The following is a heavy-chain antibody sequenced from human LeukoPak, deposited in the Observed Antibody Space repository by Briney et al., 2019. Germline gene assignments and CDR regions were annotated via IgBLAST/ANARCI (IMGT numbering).Heavy chain of an antibody. V-gene: IGHV1-69*04. D-gene: IGHD5-12*01. J-gene: IGHJ4*02. CDR3: ARGSGYDFGISFDY. CDR1: GYTFTSYG. CDR2: IIPILGIA. Sequence: SVKVSCKASGYTFTSYGISWVRQAPGQGLEWMGRIIPILGIANYAQKFQGRVTITADKSTSTAYMELSSLRSEDTAVYYCARGSGYDFGISFDYWGQGTLVTVSS.